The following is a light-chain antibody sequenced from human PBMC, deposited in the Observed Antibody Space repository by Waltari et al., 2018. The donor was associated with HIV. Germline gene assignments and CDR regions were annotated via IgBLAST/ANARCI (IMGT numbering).Light chain of an antibody. CDR1: QIISSN. Sequence: EIVMTQSPATLSVSPGQRATVSCWASQIISSNLAWYQQRPGQAPRLLVYDASTRVAGIPARFSASGLATEFTLTISSLQSEDFAVYYCQQYNDWLSWTFGQGTKVEMK. CDR3: QQYNDWLSWT. CDR2: DAS. V-gene: IGKV3-15*01. J-gene: IGKJ1*01.